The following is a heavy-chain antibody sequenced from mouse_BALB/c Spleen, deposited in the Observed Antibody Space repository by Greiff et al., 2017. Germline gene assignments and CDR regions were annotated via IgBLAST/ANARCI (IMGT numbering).Heavy chain of an antibody. V-gene: IGHV2-9*02. D-gene: IGHD2-14*01. J-gene: IGHJ2*01. CDR3: ARNRYGYYFDY. Sequence: QVQLQQSGPGLVAPSQSLSITCTVSGFSLSRYSVHWVRQPPGKGLEWLGVIWAGGSTNYNSALMSRLSISKDNSKSQVFLKMNSLQTDDTAMYYCARNRYGYYFDYWGQGTTLTVSS. CDR2: IWAGGST. CDR1: GFSLSRYS.